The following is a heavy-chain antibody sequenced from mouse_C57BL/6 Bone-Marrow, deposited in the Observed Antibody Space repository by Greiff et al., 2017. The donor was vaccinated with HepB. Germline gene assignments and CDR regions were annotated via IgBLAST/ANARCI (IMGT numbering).Heavy chain of an antibody. V-gene: IGHV1-55*01. Sequence: QVHVKQSGAELVKPGASVKMSCKASGYTFTSYWITWVKQRPGQGLEWIGDIYPGSGSTNYNEKFKSKATLTVDTSSSTAYMQLSSLTSEDSAVYYCARDDGSSYPNYYAMDYWGQGTSVTVSS. D-gene: IGHD1-1*01. CDR1: GYTFTSYW. J-gene: IGHJ4*01. CDR2: IYPGSGST. CDR3: ARDDGSSYPNYYAMDY.